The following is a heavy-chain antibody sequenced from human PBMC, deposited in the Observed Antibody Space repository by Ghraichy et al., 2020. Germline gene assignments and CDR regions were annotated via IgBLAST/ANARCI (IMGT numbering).Heavy chain of an antibody. CDR2: ISSSSSYI. CDR3: ARAAGEMSATRYFDY. V-gene: IGHV3-21*01. J-gene: IGHJ4*02. CDR1: GFTFSSYG. D-gene: IGHD5-24*01. Sequence: GGSLRLSCAASGFTFSSYGMNWVRQVPGKGLEWVSSISSSSSYIFYADSVKGRFTISRDNAKDSLYLQMNSLRAEDTAVYYCARAAGEMSATRYFDYWGQGALVTVSS.